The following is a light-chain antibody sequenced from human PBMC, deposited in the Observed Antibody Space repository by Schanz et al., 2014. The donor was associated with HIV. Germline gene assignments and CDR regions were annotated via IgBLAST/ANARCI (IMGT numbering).Light chain of an antibody. Sequence: EIVMTQSPATLSVSPGERATLSCRASQSVSSSYLAWYQQKPGQAPTLLIYGASTRATGIPARFSGSGSGTEFTLTINSLEPEDFAVYYCQQYDDWPTWTFGPGTMLEVK. CDR3: QQYDDWPTWT. CDR1: QSVSSSY. V-gene: IGKV3-15*01. CDR2: GAS. J-gene: IGKJ1*01.